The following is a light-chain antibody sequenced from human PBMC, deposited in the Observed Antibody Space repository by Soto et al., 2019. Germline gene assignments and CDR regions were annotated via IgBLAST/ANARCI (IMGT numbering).Light chain of an antibody. J-gene: IGLJ2*01. CDR3: CSYAGSSTYVV. CDR2: EGS. V-gene: IGLV2-23*01. CDR1: SSDVGSYNL. Sequence: QAVLTQPASESGSPGQSITISCTGTSSDVGSYNLVSWYQQHPGKAPKLMIYEGSKRPSGVSNRFSGSKSGNTAALTISGLQAEDEADYYCCSYAGSSTYVVFGGGTQLTVL.